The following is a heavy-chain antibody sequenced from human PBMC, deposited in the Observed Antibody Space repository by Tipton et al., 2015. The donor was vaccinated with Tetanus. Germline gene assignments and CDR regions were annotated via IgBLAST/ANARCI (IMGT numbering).Heavy chain of an antibody. Sequence: SLRLSCAASGFTFSGYAMNWVRQAPGKGLEWVSSISGSSNYINYADSVKGRFTISRANARNSLYLQVNSLRGDDTGVYFCARVHTPGLLGRYPLDYWGQGTLVTVSS. CDR2: ISGSSNYI. CDR1: GFTFSGYA. CDR3: ARVHTPGLLGRYPLDY. V-gene: IGHV3-21*01. D-gene: IGHD3-9*01. J-gene: IGHJ4*02.